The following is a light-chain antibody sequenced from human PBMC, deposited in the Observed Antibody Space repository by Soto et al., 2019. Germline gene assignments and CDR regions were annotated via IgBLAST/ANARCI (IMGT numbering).Light chain of an antibody. CDR2: QDN. J-gene: IGLJ2*01. Sequence: SYELTQPPSVTVCPGQTTIITCYEDTLSNYYASWYQQKPGQSPVLVIYQDNKRPSGIPERFSGSNSENTATLTIGATQAMDEADYFCQSWHSSTPLVFGAGTKVTFL. CDR1: TLSNYY. V-gene: IGLV3-1*01. CDR3: QSWHSSTPLV.